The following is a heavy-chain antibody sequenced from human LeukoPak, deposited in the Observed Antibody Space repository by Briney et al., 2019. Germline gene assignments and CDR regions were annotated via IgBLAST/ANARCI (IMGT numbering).Heavy chain of an antibody. CDR1: AGSFSVYY. CDR2: INHSGSI. J-gene: IGHJ3*02. Sequence: PSETRSLTSAVYAGSFSVYYWGWIRQPPGKGLEWIGEINHSGSINYDPSLKSRVTILVDASKNEFYLKLSSVTAADRAVYYCARRRIFGVAIATGAFDIWGQGTMVTVSS. CDR3: ARRRIFGVAIATGAFDI. D-gene: IGHD3-3*01. V-gene: IGHV4-34*01.